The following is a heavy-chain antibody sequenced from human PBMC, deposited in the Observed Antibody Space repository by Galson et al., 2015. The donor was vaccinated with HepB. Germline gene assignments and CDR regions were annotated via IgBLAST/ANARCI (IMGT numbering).Heavy chain of an antibody. D-gene: IGHD3-3*01. CDR2: ISYDGSNK. J-gene: IGHJ6*02. CDR1: GFTFSSYG. CDR3: AKALPTYYDFWSGYYKAPVYGMDV. Sequence: SLRLSCAASGFTFSSYGMHWVRQAPGKGLEWVAVISYDGSNKYYADSVKGRFTISRDNSKNMLYLQMNSLRAEDTAVYYCAKALPTYYDFWSGYYKAPVYGMDVWGQGTTVTVSS. V-gene: IGHV3-30*18.